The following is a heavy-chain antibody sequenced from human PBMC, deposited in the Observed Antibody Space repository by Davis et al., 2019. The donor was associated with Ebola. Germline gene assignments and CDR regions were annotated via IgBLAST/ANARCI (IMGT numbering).Heavy chain of an antibody. Sequence: GGSLRLSCAASGFIFSSYAMHWVRQAPGKGLEWVAVISYDGSNKYYADSVKGRFTISRDNSKNTLYLQMDSLRAEDTAVYYCAREDVVRNYYFEYWGQGTLVTVSS. CDR3: AREDVVRNYYFEY. D-gene: IGHD3-10*01. CDR2: ISYDGSNK. CDR1: GFIFSSYA. J-gene: IGHJ4*02. V-gene: IGHV3-30-3*01.